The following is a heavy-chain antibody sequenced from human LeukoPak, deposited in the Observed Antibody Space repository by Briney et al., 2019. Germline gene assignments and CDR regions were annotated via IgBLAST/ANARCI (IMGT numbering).Heavy chain of an antibody. V-gene: IGHV3-7*01. Sequence: TGGSLRLSCAASGFTFTNYWMSWVRQAPGKGPEWVANIKHDESKTYYDDSVKGRFTISRDNAKNSLFLQMNSLRAEDTAVYYCARDASLYCAGDTCYWPFDHWGQGTLVTVSS. CDR2: IKHDESKT. D-gene: IGHD2-21*02. J-gene: IGHJ4*02. CDR3: ARDASLYCAGDTCYWPFDH. CDR1: GFTFTNYW.